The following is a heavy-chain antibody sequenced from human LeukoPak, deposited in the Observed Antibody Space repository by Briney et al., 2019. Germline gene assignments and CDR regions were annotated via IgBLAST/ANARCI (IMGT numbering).Heavy chain of an antibody. D-gene: IGHD3-3*01. Sequence: SETLSLTCTVSGGSISSGSYYWSWLRQPAGKGLEWIGRIYTSGSTNYNPSLKSRVTRSVDTSKKQFSLKLSSVTAADTTVYYCARDWRGWFDPWGQGTLVTVSS. J-gene: IGHJ5*02. CDR1: GGSISSGSYY. V-gene: IGHV4-61*02. CDR3: ARDWRGWFDP. CDR2: IYTSGST.